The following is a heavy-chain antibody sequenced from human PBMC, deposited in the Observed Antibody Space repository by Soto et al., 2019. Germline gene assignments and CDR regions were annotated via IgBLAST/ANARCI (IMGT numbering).Heavy chain of an antibody. Sequence: GASVKVSCKASGYTFTSYAMHWVRQAPGQRLEWMGWINAGNGNTKYSQKFQGRVTISRDNGKNSLYLQMNSLRPEDTALYYCAKDHYGSAIYGMDVWGQGTTVTVSS. CDR1: GYTFTSYA. V-gene: IGHV1-3*01. CDR3: AKDHYGSAIYGMDV. CDR2: INAGNGNT. D-gene: IGHD3-10*01. J-gene: IGHJ6*02.